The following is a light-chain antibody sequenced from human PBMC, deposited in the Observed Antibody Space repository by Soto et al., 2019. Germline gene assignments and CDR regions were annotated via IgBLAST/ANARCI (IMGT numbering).Light chain of an antibody. J-gene: IGLJ2*01. Sequence: QSALTQPAAVSGSPGQAITISCTGTSRDGGGYNYVSWYRQHPGKAPKLMIYDVSNRPSGVSNRLSGSKSGNTASLTISGLQAEDEADYYCSSYTSSSTPVVFGGGTKLTVL. CDR2: DVS. V-gene: IGLV2-14*01. CDR3: SSYTSSSTPVV. CDR1: SRDGGGYNY.